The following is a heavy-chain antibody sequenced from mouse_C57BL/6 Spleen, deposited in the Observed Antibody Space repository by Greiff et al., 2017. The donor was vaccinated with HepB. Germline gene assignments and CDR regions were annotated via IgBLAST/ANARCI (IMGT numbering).Heavy chain of an antibody. D-gene: IGHD2-3*01. CDR1: GYTFTSYW. Sequence: QVQLQQPGAELVKPGASVKLSCKASGYTFTSYWMHWVKQRPGQGLEWIGMIHPNSGSTNYNEKFKSKATLTVDKSSSTAYMQLSSLTSEDSAVYYCARDGCHWYFDVWGTGTTVTVSS. CDR3: ARDGCHWYFDV. V-gene: IGHV1-64*01. J-gene: IGHJ1*03. CDR2: IHPNSGST.